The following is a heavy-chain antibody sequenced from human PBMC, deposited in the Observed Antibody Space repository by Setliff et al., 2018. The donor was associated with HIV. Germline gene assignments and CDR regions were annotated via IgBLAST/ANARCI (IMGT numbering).Heavy chain of an antibody. V-gene: IGHV4-38-2*02. CDR2: IYYTGST. D-gene: IGHD4-17*01. CDR3: ARDPPGYGDSNDY. J-gene: IGHJ4*02. Sequence: SETLSLTCGVSGYSISSDYCWGWIRQPPGKGLEWIGNIYYTGSTNYNPSLKSRLTISVDTSKNQFSLKLRSVTAADTAVYYCARDPPGYGDSNDYWGQGTLVTVSS. CDR1: GYSISSDYC.